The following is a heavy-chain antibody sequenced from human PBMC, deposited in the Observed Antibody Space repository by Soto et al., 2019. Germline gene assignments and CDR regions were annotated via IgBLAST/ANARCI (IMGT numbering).Heavy chain of an antibody. V-gene: IGHV1-3*01. CDR1: GYTFTSYA. Sequence: VASVKVSCKASGYTFTSYAMHWVRQAPGQRLEWMGWINAGNGNTKYSQKFQGRVTITRDTSASTAYMELSSLRSEDTAVYYCAYDSSGYYYVGSVYYYYGMDVWGQGTTVTVSS. CDR2: INAGNGNT. D-gene: IGHD3-22*01. CDR3: AYDSSGYYYVGSVYYYYGMDV. J-gene: IGHJ6*02.